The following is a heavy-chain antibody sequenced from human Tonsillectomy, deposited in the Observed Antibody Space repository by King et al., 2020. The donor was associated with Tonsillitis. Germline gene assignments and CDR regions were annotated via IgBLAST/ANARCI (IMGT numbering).Heavy chain of an antibody. V-gene: IGHV1-2*02. Sequence: QLVQSGADVKKPGASVKVSCKASGFTFTGYYIHWVRQAPGQGLEWMGWINPNSGVTDYAQRFQGRVTMTRDTSISTAYMELSRLTSDDTAMFYCARDVGGYSYGLFNYWGQGTLVTVSS. CDR2: INPNSGVT. J-gene: IGHJ4*02. CDR3: ARDVGGYSYGLFNY. D-gene: IGHD5-18*01. CDR1: GFTFTGYY.